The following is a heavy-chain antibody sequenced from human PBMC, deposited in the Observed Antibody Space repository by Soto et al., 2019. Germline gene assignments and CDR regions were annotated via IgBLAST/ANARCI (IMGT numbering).Heavy chain of an antibody. CDR1: GYSFAGYW. D-gene: IGHD3-22*01. CDR3: ARQIYDSDIGANFQYYFDC. J-gene: IGHJ4*02. V-gene: IGHV5-10-1*01. Sequence: PGESLKISCKGSGYSFAGYWITWVRQKPGKGLEWMGRIDPSDSQTYYSPSFRGHVTISGIKSITTVFLQWSSLRAADTAVYYCARQIYDSDIGANFQYYFDCWGQGTPVTVSS. CDR2: IDPSDSQT.